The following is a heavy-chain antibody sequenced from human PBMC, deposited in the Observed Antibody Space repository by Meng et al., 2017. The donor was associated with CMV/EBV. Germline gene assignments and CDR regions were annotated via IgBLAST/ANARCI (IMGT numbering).Heavy chain of an antibody. CDR3: ARRAGSNENLYCGGDCYFYYYYGMDV. CDR1: GGTFSSYA. D-gene: IGHD2-21*01. CDR2: IIPIFGTA. J-gene: IGHJ6*02. Sequence: SVKVSCKASGGTFSSYAISWVRQAPGQGLEWMGGIIPIFGTANYAQKFQGRVTITTDESTSTAYMELSSLRSEDTAVYYCARRAGSNENLYCGGDCYFYYYYGMDVWGQGTTVTV. V-gene: IGHV1-69*05.